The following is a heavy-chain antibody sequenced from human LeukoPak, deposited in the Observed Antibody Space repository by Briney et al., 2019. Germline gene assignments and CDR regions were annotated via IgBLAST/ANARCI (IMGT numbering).Heavy chain of an antibody. V-gene: IGHV4-34*01. D-gene: IGHD3-22*01. CDR2: INHSGST. J-gene: IGHJ4*02. CDR1: GGSFSGYY. Sequence: SETLSLTCAVYGGSFSGYYWGWIRQPPGKGLEWIGEINHSGSTNYNPSLKSRVTISVDTSKNQFSLKLSSVTAADTAVYYCARGGEDDSSGYSAVYYFDYWGQGTLVTVSS. CDR3: ARGGEDDSSGYSAVYYFDY.